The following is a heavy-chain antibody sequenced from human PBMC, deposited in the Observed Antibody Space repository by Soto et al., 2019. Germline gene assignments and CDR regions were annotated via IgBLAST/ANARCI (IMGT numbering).Heavy chain of an antibody. J-gene: IGHJ5*02. CDR3: ASANSGYYANWFDP. D-gene: IGHD3-22*01. Sequence: SETLSLTCTVSGGSISSGDYYWSWIRQPPGKGLEWIGYIYYSGSTYYNPSLKSRVTISVDTSKNQFSLKLSSVTAADTAVYYCASANSGYYANWFDPWGQGTLVTVSS. CDR2: IYYSGST. CDR1: GGSISSGDYY. V-gene: IGHV4-30-4*01.